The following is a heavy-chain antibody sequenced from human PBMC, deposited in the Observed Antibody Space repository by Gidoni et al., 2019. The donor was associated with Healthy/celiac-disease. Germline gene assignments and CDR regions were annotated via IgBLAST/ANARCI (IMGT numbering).Heavy chain of an antibody. Sequence: EVQLVQSGAEGKKPGESLRISCKGSGYSFTSYWLSWVRQMPGKGLEWMGRIVPSDSYTNYPPSFPGHVTISAAKSISTAYLHWSSLKASDTAMYYCAREYNWNYWGQGTLVTVSS. J-gene: IGHJ4*02. V-gene: IGHV5-10-1*03. CDR2: IVPSDSYT. CDR1: GYSFTSYW. CDR3: AREYNWNY. D-gene: IGHD1-20*01.